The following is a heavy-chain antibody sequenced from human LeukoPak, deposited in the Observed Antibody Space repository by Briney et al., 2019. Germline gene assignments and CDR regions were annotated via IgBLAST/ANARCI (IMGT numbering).Heavy chain of an antibody. Sequence: PGGSLRLSCAASGFTFSSYAMNWVRQAPGKGLEWVSSISSSTDYIYYADSVKGRFTISRDNAKNSLYLQMNSLRAEDTAVYYCVRFPSGITAPIYYFDYWGQGTLVTVSS. CDR1: GFTFSSYA. CDR2: ISSSTDYI. J-gene: IGHJ4*02. V-gene: IGHV3-21*01. D-gene: IGHD1/OR15-1a*01. CDR3: VRFPSGITAPIYYFDY.